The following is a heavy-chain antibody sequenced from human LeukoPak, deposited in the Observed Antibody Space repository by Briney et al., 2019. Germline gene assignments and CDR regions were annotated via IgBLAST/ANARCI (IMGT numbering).Heavy chain of an antibody. CDR2: IYYSGST. Sequence: SETLSLTCTVSGGSFSSGSYYWSWIRQPPGTGLEWIGYIYYSGSTNYNPSLKSRVTISVDTSKNQFSLKLSSVTAADTAVYYCARDGPIVVVPAAIPGYYYYGMDVWGKGTTVTVSS. V-gene: IGHV4-61*01. D-gene: IGHD2-2*01. CDR1: GGSFSSGSYY. CDR3: ARDGPIVVVPAAIPGYYYYGMDV. J-gene: IGHJ6*04.